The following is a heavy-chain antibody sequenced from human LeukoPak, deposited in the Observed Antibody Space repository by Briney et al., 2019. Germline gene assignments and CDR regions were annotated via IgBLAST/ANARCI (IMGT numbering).Heavy chain of an antibody. V-gene: IGHV3-66*01. D-gene: IGHD4-17*01. Sequence: GGFLRLSCAASGFTFSSYSMYWVRQAPGKGLEWVSVIYTGGSTYYADSVKGRFTISRDISKNMVSLQMNSLRAEDTAVYYCARADSAVTKFDPWGQGALVTVSS. CDR3: ARADSAVTKFDP. CDR1: GFTFSSYS. J-gene: IGHJ5*02. CDR2: IYTGGST.